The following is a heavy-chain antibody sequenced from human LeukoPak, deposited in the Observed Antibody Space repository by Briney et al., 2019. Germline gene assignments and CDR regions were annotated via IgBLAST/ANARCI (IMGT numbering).Heavy chain of an antibody. Sequence: SETLSLTCTVSGGSISSYYWSWIRQPPGKGLEWIGYIYYSGSTNYNPSLKSRVTISVDTSKNQFSLKLSSVTAADTAVYYCARSITVAGPNPPFDYWGQGTLVTVSS. CDR2: IYYSGST. D-gene: IGHD6-19*01. CDR1: GGSISSYY. CDR3: ARSITVAGPNPPFDY. J-gene: IGHJ4*02. V-gene: IGHV4-59*08.